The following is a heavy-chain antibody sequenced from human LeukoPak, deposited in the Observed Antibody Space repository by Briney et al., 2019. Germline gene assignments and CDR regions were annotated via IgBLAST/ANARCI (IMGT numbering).Heavy chain of an antibody. CDR2: IYYTRST. D-gene: IGHD2-21*02. CDR1: GGSISSSSYY. V-gene: IGHV4-39*07. J-gene: IGHJ4*02. Sequence: SETLSLTCTVSGGSISSSSYYWGWIRQPPGKGLEWIGSIYYTRSTYYNPSLKSRVTISVDTSKNQFSLKLSSVTAADTAVYYCARGGLAYCGGDCYPDPNFDYWGQGTLVTVSS. CDR3: ARGGLAYCGGDCYPDPNFDY.